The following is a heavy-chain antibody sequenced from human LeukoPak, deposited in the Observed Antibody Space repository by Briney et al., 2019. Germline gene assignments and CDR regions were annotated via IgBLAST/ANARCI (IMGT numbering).Heavy chain of an antibody. CDR3: ARDGFGTGSN. CDR2: IKQDGSEK. J-gene: IGHJ4*02. V-gene: IGHV3-7*03. D-gene: IGHD3-16*01. Sequence: GGSLRLSCAASGLTFSNYWMDWVRQAPGKGLEWVANIKQDGSEKNYMDSVKGRFIISRDNAKNSLYLQMNTLRADDTAAYYCARDGFGTGSNWGQGTLVTVSS. CDR1: GLTFSNYW.